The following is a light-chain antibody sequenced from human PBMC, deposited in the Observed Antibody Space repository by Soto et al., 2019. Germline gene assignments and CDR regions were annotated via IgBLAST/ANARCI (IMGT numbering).Light chain of an antibody. CDR1: SSDVGSYTY. CDR3: CSYAGTYTYV. V-gene: IGLV2-11*01. Sequence: QSALTQPRSVSGSPGRSVTISCTGTSSDVGSYTYVSWYQQHPGKAPKLMIYDVSRRPSGVPDRFSGSKSGNTASLTISGLQAEDKADYYCCSYAGTYTYVFGTGTKLTVL. CDR2: DVS. J-gene: IGLJ1*01.